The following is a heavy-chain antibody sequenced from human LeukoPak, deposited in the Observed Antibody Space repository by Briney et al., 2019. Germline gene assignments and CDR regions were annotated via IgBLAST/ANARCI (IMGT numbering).Heavy chain of an antibody. V-gene: IGHV1-18*01. J-gene: IGHJ4*02. D-gene: IGHD1-26*01. CDR2: ISAYNGNT. CDR1: GYTFTSYG. CDR3: ARLWYSGSYYLPDS. Sequence: ASVKVSCKASGYTFTSYGISWVRQAPGQGLEWMGWISAYNGNTNYAQKLQGRVTMTTDTSTGTAYMELRSLRSDDTAVYYCARLWYSGSYYLPDSWGQGTLVTVSS.